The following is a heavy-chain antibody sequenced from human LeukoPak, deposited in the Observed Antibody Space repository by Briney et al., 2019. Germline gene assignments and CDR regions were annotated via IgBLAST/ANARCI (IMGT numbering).Heavy chain of an antibody. D-gene: IGHD2-2*01. J-gene: IGHJ6*02. Sequence: GGSLRLSCAASGFTFSSYWMSWVRQAPGKGLEWGANIKQDGSERYYVDSVKGRFTISRDNAKNSLYLQMNGLRAEDTAVYYCAREDIVVVPADIRDYYYYGIDVWGQGTTVTVSS. CDR3: AREDIVVVPADIRDYYYYGIDV. CDR1: GFTFSSYW. CDR2: IKQDGSER. V-gene: IGHV3-7*01.